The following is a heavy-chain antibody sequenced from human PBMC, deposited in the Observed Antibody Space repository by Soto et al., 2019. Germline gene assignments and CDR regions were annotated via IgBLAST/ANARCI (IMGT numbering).Heavy chain of an antibody. CDR2: INPTGGTV. J-gene: IGHJ4*02. CDR1: GYTFTKFH. CDR3: ATEGDPRLYAATGFDY. V-gene: IGHV1-46*01. Sequence: QVRLVQSGAEVKKPGASVKISCETSGYTFTKFHLHWVRQAPGQGLEWMGRINPTGGTVNYAQHFQGRVTVTTDTSTSTVHMELSSLRFEDTAVYYCATEGDPRLYAATGFDYWGQGTLLSVSS. D-gene: IGHD3-16*01.